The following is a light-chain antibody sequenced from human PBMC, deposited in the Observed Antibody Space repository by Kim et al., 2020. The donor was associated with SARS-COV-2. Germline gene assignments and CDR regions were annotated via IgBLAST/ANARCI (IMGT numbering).Light chain of an antibody. V-gene: IGKV1-39*01. CDR2: AAS. J-gene: IGKJ4*01. Sequence: DIQMTQSPSSLSASVGDRVTINCRASQNIGKYLNWYQQKSGKAPKVLIFAASSLQTGVPSRFSGGGSGTQFTLTISSLQPEDIATYYCQQSYSLVSFGGGTKVEIK. CDR1: QNIGKY. CDR3: QQSYSLVS.